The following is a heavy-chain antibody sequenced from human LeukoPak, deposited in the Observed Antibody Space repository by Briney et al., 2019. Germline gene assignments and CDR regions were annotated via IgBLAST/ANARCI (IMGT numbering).Heavy chain of an antibody. CDR1: GYTPTDYY. V-gene: IGHV1-2*02. CDR2: ISPNSGST. CDR3: ERGEGRRDGFDI. Sequence: ASVKVSCKASGYTPTDYYMRWVRHAPGQGLEWMGCISPNSGSTNYAQNFQGRVTMTRDTSVSTAYMELSSLRSEDTAVDYCERGEGRRDGFDIWGQGTMVTVSS. J-gene: IGHJ3*02. D-gene: IGHD3-16*01.